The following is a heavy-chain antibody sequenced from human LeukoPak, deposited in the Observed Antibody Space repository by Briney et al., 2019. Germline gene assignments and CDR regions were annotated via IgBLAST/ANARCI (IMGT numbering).Heavy chain of an antibody. Sequence: ASVKVSCKASGGTFSSYAISWVRQAPGQGLEWMGRIIPILGIANYAQKFQGRVTITADKSTSTAYMELSSLRSEDTAVYYCARSPHFDWLLSYYWFDPWGQGTLVTVSS. CDR1: GGTFSSYA. J-gene: IGHJ5*02. CDR3: ARSPHFDWLLSYYWFDP. D-gene: IGHD3-9*01. V-gene: IGHV1-69*04. CDR2: IIPILGIA.